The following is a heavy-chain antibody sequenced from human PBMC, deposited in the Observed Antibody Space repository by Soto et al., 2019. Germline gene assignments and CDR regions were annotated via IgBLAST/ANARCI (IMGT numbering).Heavy chain of an antibody. Sequence: SETLSLSCAVYGGSFSGYYWSWIRQPPGKGLEWIGEINHSGSTNYNPSLKSRVTISVDTSKNQFSLKLSSVTAADTAVYYCASPRDGYNALDYWGQGTLVTVSS. J-gene: IGHJ4*02. CDR3: ASPRDGYNALDY. V-gene: IGHV4-34*01. D-gene: IGHD5-12*01. CDR1: GGSFSGYY. CDR2: INHSGST.